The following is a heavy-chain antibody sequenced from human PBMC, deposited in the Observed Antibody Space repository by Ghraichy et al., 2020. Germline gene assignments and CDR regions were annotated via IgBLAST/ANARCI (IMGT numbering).Heavy chain of an antibody. CDR3: AKDRPIVVVPAAIRKTRDYYYYYGMDV. V-gene: IGHV3-23*01. Sequence: GGSLRLSCAASGFTFSSYAMSWVRQAPGKGLEWVSAISGSGGSTYYADSVKGRFTISRDNSKNTLYLQMNSLRAEDTAVYYCAKDRPIVVVPAAIRKTRDYYYYYGMDVWGQGTTVTVSS. J-gene: IGHJ6*02. CDR2: ISGSGGST. CDR1: GFTFSSYA. D-gene: IGHD2-2*02.